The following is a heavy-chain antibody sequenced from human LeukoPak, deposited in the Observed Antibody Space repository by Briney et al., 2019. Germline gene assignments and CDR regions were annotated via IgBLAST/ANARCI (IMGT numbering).Heavy chain of an antibody. J-gene: IGHJ4*02. V-gene: IGHV3-30*04. CDR1: GFTFSSSA. CDR3: ARSRSASTSGWYDYFDY. CDR2: ISYDGSKK. D-gene: IGHD6-19*01. Sequence: GRSLRLSCAASGFTFSSSAMQWVRQAPGKGLEWVAVISYDGSKKYYADSVKGRFTISRDDSKNTLYLQINSLRGEDTAVYYCARSRSASTSGWYDYFDYWGRGTLVTVSS.